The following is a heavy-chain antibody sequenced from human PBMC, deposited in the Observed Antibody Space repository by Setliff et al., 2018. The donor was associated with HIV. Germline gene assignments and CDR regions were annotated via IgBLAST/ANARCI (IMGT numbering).Heavy chain of an antibody. J-gene: IGHJ6*02. D-gene: IGHD4-17*01. V-gene: IGHV1-8*02. Sequence: ASVKVSCKASGYTFINYGINWVRQAPGQGLQWMGWVNPHSGNTGYAPTFQGRLSMTRDTSTNTAYTELYTLETHDTAVYYCARGSNNYGAYILYGMDIWGQGTSVTAP. CDR1: GYTFINYG. CDR2: VNPHSGNT. CDR3: ARGSNNYGAYILYGMDI.